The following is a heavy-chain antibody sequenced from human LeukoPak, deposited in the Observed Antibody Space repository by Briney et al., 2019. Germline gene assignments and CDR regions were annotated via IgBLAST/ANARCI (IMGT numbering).Heavy chain of an antibody. V-gene: IGHV3-23*01. J-gene: IGHJ4*02. CDR2: ISGSGGST. CDR1: GFTFSNYW. CDR3: AKVGGIAVAGRFDY. Sequence: GGSLRLSCAASGFTFSNYWMHWVRQVPGKGLVWVSAISGSGGSTYYADAVKGRFTISRDNSKNTLYLQMNSLRAEDTAVYYCAKVGGIAVAGRFDYWGQGTLVTVSS. D-gene: IGHD6-19*01.